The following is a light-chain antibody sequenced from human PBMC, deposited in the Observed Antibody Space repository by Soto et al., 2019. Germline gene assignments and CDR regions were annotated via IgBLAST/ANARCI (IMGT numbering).Light chain of an antibody. CDR1: RDIGTW. Sequence: TPMTQSPSTLSASVGDSVSITCRASRDIGTWLAWFQQKPGRAPNLLIYRASTLARGGPSRFSGSGSETEFTLTISSLQPDDFATYYCHRHETYPLAFGGGTKVDI. CDR2: RAS. CDR3: HRHETYPLA. V-gene: IGKV1-5*03. J-gene: IGKJ4*01.